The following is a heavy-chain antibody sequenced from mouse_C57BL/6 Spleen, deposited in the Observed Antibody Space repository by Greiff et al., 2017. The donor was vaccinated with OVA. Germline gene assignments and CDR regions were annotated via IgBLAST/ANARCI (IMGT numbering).Heavy chain of an antibody. Sequence: QVHVKQPGAELVKPGASVKLSCKASGYTFTSYWMHWVKQRPGQGLEWIGMIHPNSGSTNYNEKFKSKATLTVDKSSSTAYMQLSSLTSEDSAVYYCALYYGNYEAWFAYWGQGTLVTVSA. V-gene: IGHV1-64*01. CDR3: ALYYGNYEAWFAY. CDR1: GYTFTSYW. CDR2: IHPNSGST. J-gene: IGHJ3*01. D-gene: IGHD2-1*01.